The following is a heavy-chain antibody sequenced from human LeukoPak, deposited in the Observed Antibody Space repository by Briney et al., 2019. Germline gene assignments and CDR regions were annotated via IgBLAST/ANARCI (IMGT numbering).Heavy chain of an antibody. J-gene: IGHJ4*02. CDR1: GCSISSSSYY. D-gene: IGHD3-22*01. CDR2: IYYSGST. CDR3: ARQVGGNYFDNALYYFDY. Sequence: PSETLSLTCTVSGCSISSSSYYWGWIRQPPGKGLEWIGSIYYSGSTYYNPSLKSRVTISVDTSKNQFSLKLSSVTAADTAVYYCARQVGGNYFDNALYYFDYWGQGTLVTVSS. V-gene: IGHV4-39*01.